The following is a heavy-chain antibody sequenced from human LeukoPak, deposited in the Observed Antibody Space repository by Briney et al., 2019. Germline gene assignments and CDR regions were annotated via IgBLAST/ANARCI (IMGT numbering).Heavy chain of an antibody. CDR2: ISYDGSNK. D-gene: IGHD2-2*02. J-gene: IGHJ6*03. Sequence: GGSLRLSCAASGFTFSSYAMHWVRQAPGKGLEWVAVISYDGSNKYYADSVKGRFTISRDNSKNTLYLQMNSLRAEDTAVYYCARGLVVPAAIGGYYYYYMDVWGKGTTVTVSS. CDR3: ARGLVVPAAIGGYYYYYMDV. V-gene: IGHV3-30*01. CDR1: GFTFSSYA.